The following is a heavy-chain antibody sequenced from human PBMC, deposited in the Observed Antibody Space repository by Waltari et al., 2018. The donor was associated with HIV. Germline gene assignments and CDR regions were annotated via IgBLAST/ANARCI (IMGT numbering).Heavy chain of an antibody. CDR3: AKDARFLDLDYYYGMDV. V-gene: IGHV3-30*18. CDR2: ISYDGSKK. D-gene: IGHD3-3*01. J-gene: IGHJ6*02. Sequence: QVQLVESGGGVVQPGRSLRLSCAASGFTFSSYGMHWVRQAPGKGVGGVAVISYDGSKKYYADSVKGRFTISRDNSKNTLYLQMNGLRAEDTAVYYCAKDARFLDLDYYYGMDVWGQGTTVTVSS. CDR1: GFTFSSYG.